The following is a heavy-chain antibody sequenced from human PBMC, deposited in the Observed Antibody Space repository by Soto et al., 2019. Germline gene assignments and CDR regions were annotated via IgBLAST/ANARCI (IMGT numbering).Heavy chain of an antibody. D-gene: IGHD3-10*01. V-gene: IGHV1-24*01. Sequence: RASVKVSCKVSGYTLTELSMHWVRQAPGKGLEWMGGFDPEDGETIYAQKFQGRVTMTEDTSTDTAYMELSSLRSEDTAVYYCATAYYGSGSYYPFDYWGQGTLVTVSS. CDR3: ATAYYGSGSYYPFDY. J-gene: IGHJ4*02. CDR1: GYTLTELS. CDR2: FDPEDGET.